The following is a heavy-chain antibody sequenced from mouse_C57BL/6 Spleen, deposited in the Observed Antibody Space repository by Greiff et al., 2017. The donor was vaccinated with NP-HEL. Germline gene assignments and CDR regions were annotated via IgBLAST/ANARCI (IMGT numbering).Heavy chain of an antibody. J-gene: IGHJ4*01. CDR1: GYTFTDYY. D-gene: IGHD2-5*01. V-gene: IGHV1-26*01. CDR2: INPNNGGT. CDR3: ARSGDYYRNYAGAMDY. Sequence: VQLQQSGPELVKPGASVKISCKASGYTFTDYYMNWVKQSHGKSLEWIGDINPNNGGTSYNQKFKGKATLTVDNSSSTAYMELRSLTSENSAVYYCARSGDYYRNYAGAMDYWGQGTSVTVSS.